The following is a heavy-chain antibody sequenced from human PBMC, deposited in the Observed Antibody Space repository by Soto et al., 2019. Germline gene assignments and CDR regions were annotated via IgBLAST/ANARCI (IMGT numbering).Heavy chain of an antibody. Sequence: QVQLVESGGSVVQPGGSLRLSCVASGFTFSSHPMHWVRQAPGKGLEWVAGIPYDGSNEYYADSVKGRFTISRDNSKYMVYRHLNSLRPEDTAMYYCARVSCGYWEAWFDPWGQGTLVTVSS. CDR2: IPYDGSNE. V-gene: IGHV3-30*04. J-gene: IGHJ5*02. CDR3: ARVSCGYWEAWFDP. CDR1: GFTFSSHP. D-gene: IGHD5-12*01.